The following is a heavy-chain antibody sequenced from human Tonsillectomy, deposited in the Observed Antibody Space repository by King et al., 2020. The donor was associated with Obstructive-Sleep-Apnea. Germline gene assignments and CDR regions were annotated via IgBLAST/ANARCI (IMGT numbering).Heavy chain of an antibody. Sequence: VQLVQSGAEVKKPGASVKVSCKASGYTFTSYYMHRVRQAPGQGLEWMGIINPSGGSTSYAQKFQGRVTMTRDTSTSTVYMELSSLRSEDTAVYYCAREGMRHYYDSKPFDYWGQGTLVTVSS. D-gene: IGHD3-22*01. CDR2: INPSGGST. CDR1: GYTFTSYY. V-gene: IGHV1-46*01. CDR3: AREGMRHYYDSKPFDY. J-gene: IGHJ4*02.